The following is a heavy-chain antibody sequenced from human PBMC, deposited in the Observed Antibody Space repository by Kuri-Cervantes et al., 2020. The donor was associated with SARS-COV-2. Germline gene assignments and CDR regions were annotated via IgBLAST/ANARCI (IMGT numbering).Heavy chain of an antibody. J-gene: IGHJ6*02. CDR1: GFTFSSYS. Sequence: GGSLRLSCAVSGFTFSSYSMSWVRQAPGKGLEWVSSISNSGSYIYCADSVRGRFTISRDNAKNSLYLQMNSLRAEDTAVYYCARELVGATNYYGMDVWGQGTTVTVSS. D-gene: IGHD1-26*01. CDR3: ARELVGATNYYGMDV. V-gene: IGHV3-21*01. CDR2: ISNSGSYI.